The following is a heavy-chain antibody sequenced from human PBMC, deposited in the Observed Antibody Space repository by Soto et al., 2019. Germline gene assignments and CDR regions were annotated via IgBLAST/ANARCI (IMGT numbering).Heavy chain of an antibody. J-gene: IGHJ4*02. CDR1: EFTFDNFV. Sequence: PWGSLRLSCAASEFTFDNFVMNWFRQAPGKGLAWVSTISTGSDTIHYAASVKGRFTVSRDNSRNTLYLQMNSLRAEDTALYYSAKYIDRCSNGMCYRFLDSSGKGTLVTVAS. CDR3: AKYIDRCSNGMCYRFLDS. V-gene: IGHV3-23*01. D-gene: IGHD2-8*01. CDR2: ISTGSDTI.